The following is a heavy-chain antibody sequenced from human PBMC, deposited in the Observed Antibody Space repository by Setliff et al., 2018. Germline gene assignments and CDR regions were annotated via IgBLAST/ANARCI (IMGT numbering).Heavy chain of an antibody. D-gene: IGHD2-21*01. J-gene: IGHJ6*02. CDR2: IYHSGST. Sequence: ASETLSLTCAVSDYSISSGYYWGWIRQPPGKGLEWIGSIYHSGSTYYNPSLQSRVSISADTSKNHFSLRMTSVTAADTAVYFCAKEHVVISFVNNVHHHYGMDVWGQGTTVTVSS. V-gene: IGHV4-38-2*02. CDR3: AKEHVVISFVNNVHHHYGMDV. CDR1: DYSISSGYY.